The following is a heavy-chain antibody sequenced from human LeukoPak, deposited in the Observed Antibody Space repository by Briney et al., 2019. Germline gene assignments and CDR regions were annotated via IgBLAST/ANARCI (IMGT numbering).Heavy chain of an antibody. CDR3: ARDHEGALDY. Sequence: PGGSLRLSCAASGFTFSNYWMSRVRQAPGKGLEWVANIKRDGSESHYVDSLKGRFTISRDNAKNSLYLQMNSLRAEDTAVYYCARDHEGALDYWGQGTQVTVSS. D-gene: IGHD1-26*01. J-gene: IGHJ4*02. CDR2: IKRDGSES. CDR1: GFTFSNYW. V-gene: IGHV3-7*05.